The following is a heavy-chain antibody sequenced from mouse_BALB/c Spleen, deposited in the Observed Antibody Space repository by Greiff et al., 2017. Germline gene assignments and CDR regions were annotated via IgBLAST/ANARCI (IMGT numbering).Heavy chain of an antibody. CDR3: ARGPYGSHWYFDV. V-gene: IGHV2-9*02. Sequence: VKLVESGPGLVAPSQSLSITCTVSGFSLTSYGVHWVRQPPGKGLEWLGVIWAGGSTNYNSALMSRLSISKDNSKSQVFLKMNSLQTDDTAMYYCARGPYGSHWYFDVWGAGTTVTVSS. CDR1: GFSLTSYG. CDR2: IWAGGST. J-gene: IGHJ1*01. D-gene: IGHD1-1*01.